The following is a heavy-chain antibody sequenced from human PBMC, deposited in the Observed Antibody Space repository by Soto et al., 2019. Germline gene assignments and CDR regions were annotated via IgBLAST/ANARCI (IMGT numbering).Heavy chain of an antibody. J-gene: IGHJ5*01. Sequence: PGGSLRLSCAASGFSFSSYTMNWVRQAPGKGLQWVSSITNRGTHTYSADSVEGRFTISRDNDKNSLYLQMNNLRAEDTAIYFCARAHEVAWFDSWGLGTLVTVSS. CDR1: GFSFSSYT. CDR2: ITNRGTHT. CDR3: ARAHEVAWFDS. D-gene: IGHD2-15*01. V-gene: IGHV3-21*01.